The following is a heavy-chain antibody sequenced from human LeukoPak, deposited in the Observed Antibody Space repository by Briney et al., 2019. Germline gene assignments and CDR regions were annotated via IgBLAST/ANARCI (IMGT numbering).Heavy chain of an antibody. V-gene: IGHV3-7*04. D-gene: IGHD1-26*01. CDR2: IKQDGYEK. J-gene: IGHJ2*01. CDR1: GFTFSNYW. CDR3: ARCGRSDWYFDL. Sequence: PGGSLRLSCAVSGFTFSNYWMSWVRQAPGKGLEWVANIKQDGYEKYYVDSVRGPFTISRDNAKNSLFLQMNILRAEDTAVYYCARCGRSDWYFDLWGRGTLVTVSS.